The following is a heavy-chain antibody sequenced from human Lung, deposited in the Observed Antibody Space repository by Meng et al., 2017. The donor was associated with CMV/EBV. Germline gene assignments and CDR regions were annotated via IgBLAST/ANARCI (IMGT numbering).Heavy chain of an antibody. V-gene: IGHV3-7*04. J-gene: IGHJ4*02. CDR1: GFSSSRYW. CDR3: GGVGIGY. Sequence: VQMVESGGDLVQPGGSPSLSCAASGFSSSRYWMNWYRQAPGKGLEWVANTNEDGSKKYYVDSVKGRFTISRDNAKNSLYLQMNSLRVEDTAIYYCGGVGIGYWGQGTLVTVSS. CDR2: TNEDGSKK. D-gene: IGHD3-10*01.